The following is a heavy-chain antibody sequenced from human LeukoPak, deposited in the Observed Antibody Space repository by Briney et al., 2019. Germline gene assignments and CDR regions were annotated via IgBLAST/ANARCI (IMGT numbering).Heavy chain of an antibody. D-gene: IGHD2-15*01. Sequence: SETLSLTCTVSGGSISAYYWSWLRQPPGKGLEWIGYIYYNGDTNYNASLRGRVTISLDTAKNQLSLNLKSVTAANTAVYYCARYYCIGSSCYRTNWLDPWGQGTLVAVSS. CDR3: ARYYCIGSSCYRTNWLDP. J-gene: IGHJ5*02. V-gene: IGHV4-59*01. CDR2: IYYNGDT. CDR1: GGSISAYY.